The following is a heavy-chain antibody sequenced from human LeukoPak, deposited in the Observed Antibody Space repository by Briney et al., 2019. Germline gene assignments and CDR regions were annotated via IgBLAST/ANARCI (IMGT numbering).Heavy chain of an antibody. J-gene: IGHJ5*02. V-gene: IGHV3-23*01. D-gene: IGHD4-11*01. CDR2: ISGSGGST. CDR3: AKGVGKTVTHAGYNWFDP. CDR1: GFTFSSYA. Sequence: GGSLRLSCAASGFTFSSYAMSWVRQAPGKGLEWVSVISGSGGSTYYADSVKGRFTISRDNSKNTLYLQMNSLRAEDTAVYYCAKGVGKTVTHAGYNWFDPWGQGTLVTVSS.